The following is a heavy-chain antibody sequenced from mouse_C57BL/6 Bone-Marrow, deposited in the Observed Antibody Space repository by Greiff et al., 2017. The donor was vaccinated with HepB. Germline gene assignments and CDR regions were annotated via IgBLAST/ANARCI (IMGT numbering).Heavy chain of an antibody. Sequence: QVQLQQSGAELARPGASVKLSCKASGYTFTSYGISWVKQRTGQGLEWIGEIYPRSGNTYYNEKFKGKATLTAVKSSSTAYMELRSLTSEDSAVYFCARKRLYDYGGFAYWGQGTLVTVSA. CDR2: IYPRSGNT. D-gene: IGHD2-4*01. CDR1: GYTFTSYG. V-gene: IGHV1-81*01. CDR3: ARKRLYDYGGFAY. J-gene: IGHJ3*01.